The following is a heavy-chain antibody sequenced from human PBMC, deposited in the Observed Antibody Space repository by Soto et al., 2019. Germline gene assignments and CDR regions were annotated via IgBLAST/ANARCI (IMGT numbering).Heavy chain of an antibody. CDR2: ISSSGNST. CDR3: ARGIYCGSARYYFDY. Sequence: EVQLVESGGGLVQPGGSLSLSCAASGFTFKTYYMHWVRQAPGKGPEYVSAISSSGNSTYYADSVKGRFTISRDNSKNTMYLQMGSLRVEDMACYYCARGIYCGSARYYFDYWGQGALVTVSS. CDR1: GFTFKTYY. V-gene: IGHV3-64*07. J-gene: IGHJ4*02. D-gene: IGHD3-10*01.